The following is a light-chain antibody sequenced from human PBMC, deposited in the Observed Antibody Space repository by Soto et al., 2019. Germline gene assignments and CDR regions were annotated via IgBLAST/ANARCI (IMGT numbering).Light chain of an antibody. CDR1: KLGDKY. CDR2: QDS. Sequence: SYELTQPPSVSVSPGQTASITCSGDKLGDKYASWYQQKPGQSPVLVIYQDSKRPSGIPERFSGSNSGNTATLTISGTQAMDAADYYCQAWDNSRVFGGGTKLTVL. V-gene: IGLV3-1*01. CDR3: QAWDNSRV. J-gene: IGLJ3*02.